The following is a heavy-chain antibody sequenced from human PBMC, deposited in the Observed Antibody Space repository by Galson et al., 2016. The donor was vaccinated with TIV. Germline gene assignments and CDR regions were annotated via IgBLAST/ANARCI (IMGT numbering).Heavy chain of an antibody. Sequence: SVKVSCKASGGTFSSYVFNWVRLAPGQGLEWMGGIIPLFRTTNYAQQFQGRVTITADESTNTAYMELNSLRYGDTAVYYCASDRNTAFDTYHYYYGMDDWGQGTTVTVSS. CDR3: ASDRNTAFDTYHYYYGMDD. J-gene: IGHJ6*02. V-gene: IGHV1-69*13. D-gene: IGHD5-18*01. CDR1: GGTFSSYV. CDR2: IIPLFRTT.